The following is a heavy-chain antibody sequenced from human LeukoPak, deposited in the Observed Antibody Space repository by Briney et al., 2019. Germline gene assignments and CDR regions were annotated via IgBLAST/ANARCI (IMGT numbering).Heavy chain of an antibody. Sequence: PGGSLRLSCAASGFTFSSYAMNWVRQTPGKGLEWASSIVGSGANTYHADSVKGRFTISRDNSENTGYMQMDSLRVEDTAVYYCAKGFLASCSGTRCYPFDHWGQGTPVTVSS. D-gene: IGHD2-15*01. CDR3: AKGFLASCSGTRCYPFDH. V-gene: IGHV3-23*01. J-gene: IGHJ4*02. CDR2: IVGSGANT. CDR1: GFTFSSYA.